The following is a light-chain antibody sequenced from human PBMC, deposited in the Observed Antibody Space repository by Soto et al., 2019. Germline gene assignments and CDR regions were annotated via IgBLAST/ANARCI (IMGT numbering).Light chain of an antibody. CDR3: QQYGSSPRT. J-gene: IGKJ1*01. V-gene: IGKV3-20*01. CDR1: QSVSSSY. Sequence: EIVLTQSPGTLSLSPGERATLSCRASQSVSSSYLAWYQQKPGQAPRLLIYGASSRATGIPDRFSGSGSGTNFTLNSSRLEPEDFAVYYCQQYGSSPRTFGQGTKVEIK. CDR2: GAS.